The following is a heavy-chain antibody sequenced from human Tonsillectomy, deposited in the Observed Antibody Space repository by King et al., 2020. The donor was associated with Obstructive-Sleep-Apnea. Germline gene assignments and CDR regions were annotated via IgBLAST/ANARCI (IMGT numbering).Heavy chain of an antibody. CDR1: GFTFSNNY. CDR3: AKAQGGRFGEFPSNWFDP. D-gene: IGHD3-10*01. Sequence: VQLVESGGGVVQPGRSLRLSCAASGFTFSNNYMHWVRQPPGKGLEWVAVMSYDGTYKYYADSVKGRLTISRDNYKNTLYLQMNSLRAEDTAVYSCAKAQGGRFGEFPSNWFDPWGQGTLVTVSS. V-gene: IGHV3-30*18. J-gene: IGHJ5*02. CDR2: MSYDGTYK.